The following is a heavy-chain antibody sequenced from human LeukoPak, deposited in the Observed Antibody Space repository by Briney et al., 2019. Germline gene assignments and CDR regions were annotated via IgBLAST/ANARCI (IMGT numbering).Heavy chain of an antibody. CDR1: GGSISSSSYY. Sequence: SETRSLTCTVSGGSISSSSYYWGWIRQPPGKGLEWIGSIYYSGSTYYNPSLKSRVTISVDTSKNQFSLKLSSVTAADTAVYYSAREDTARSWFDPWGQGTLVTVSS. CDR3: AREDTARSWFDP. D-gene: IGHD5-18*01. J-gene: IGHJ5*02. V-gene: IGHV4-39*01. CDR2: IYYSGST.